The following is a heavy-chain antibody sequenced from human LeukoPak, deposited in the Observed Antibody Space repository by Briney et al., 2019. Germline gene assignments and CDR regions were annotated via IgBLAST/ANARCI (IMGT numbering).Heavy chain of an antibody. J-gene: IGHJ4*02. V-gene: IGHV4-59*01. D-gene: IGHD3-10*01. CDR2: IYYSGTT. Sequence: SETLSLTCTVSGGSISNYYWSWIRQPPGKGPEWIGYIYYSGTTNYNPSLKSRVTISLDTSKSQFSPELRSVTAADTAVYYCARGKKDDTGSYPADYWGQGTLVTVSS. CDR3: ARGKKDDTGSYPADY. CDR1: GGSISNYY.